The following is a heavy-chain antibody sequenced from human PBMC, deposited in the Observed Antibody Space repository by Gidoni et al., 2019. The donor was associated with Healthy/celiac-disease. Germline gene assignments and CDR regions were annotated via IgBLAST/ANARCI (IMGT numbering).Heavy chain of an antibody. CDR1: GFTFSSDA. D-gene: IGHD2-8*01. Sequence: EVQLVESGGGLVQPGGSLILCCAASGFTFSSDAMSWVRQAPGKGLEWVSDISGSGGSTYYADSVKGRFTISRDNSKNTLYLQMNSLRAEDTAVYYCANSGAEVYANLDYWGQGTLVTVSS. V-gene: IGHV3-23*04. CDR3: ANSGAEVYANLDY. CDR2: ISGSGGST. J-gene: IGHJ4*02.